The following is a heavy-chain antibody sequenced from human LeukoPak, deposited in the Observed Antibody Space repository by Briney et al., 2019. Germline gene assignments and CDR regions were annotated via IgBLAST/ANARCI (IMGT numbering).Heavy chain of an antibody. CDR1: GYTFTNYA. Sequence: ASVKVSCKASGYTFTNYAMNWVRQAPGQGLEWMGWINTNTGNPTYAQGFTGRFVFSLDTSVSTAYLQISSLKAEDTAVYYCARDSSSWPGNWFDPWGQGTLVTVSS. J-gene: IGHJ5*02. D-gene: IGHD6-13*01. CDR3: ARDSSSWPGNWFDP. CDR2: INTNTGNP. V-gene: IGHV7-4-1*02.